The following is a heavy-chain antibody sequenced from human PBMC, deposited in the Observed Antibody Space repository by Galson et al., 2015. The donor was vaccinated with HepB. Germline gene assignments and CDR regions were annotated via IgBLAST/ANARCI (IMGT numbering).Heavy chain of an antibody. V-gene: IGHV1-3*04. CDR1: GYTFTSYG. D-gene: IGHD3-16*01. CDR2: MNTATGNT. CDR3: AREGGVLADPILGSPTF. Sequence: QSGAEVKKPGASVKVSCKASGYTFTSYGISWVRQAPGQRPEWMGWMNTATGNTKYSQKFQDGVTFTRDTSANTAYMDLRSLRSEDTAVDFCAREGGVLADPILGSPTFWGQGTLVTVSS. J-gene: IGHJ4*02.